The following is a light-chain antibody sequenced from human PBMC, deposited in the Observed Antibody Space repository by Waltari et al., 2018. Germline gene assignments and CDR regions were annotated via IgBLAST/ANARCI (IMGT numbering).Light chain of an antibody. CDR1: QSVFSN. V-gene: IGKV3-15*01. CDR2: EAS. J-gene: IGKJ5*01. CDR3: QQYNRWPPIT. Sequence: EIVMTQSPATLSVSPGERAPLSCRASQSVFSNVAWYQQKPGQAPRLLMYEASIRATGISAKFRGSGSGTEFTLTISSVQSEDFAVYYCQQYNRWPPITFGQGTRLEIK.